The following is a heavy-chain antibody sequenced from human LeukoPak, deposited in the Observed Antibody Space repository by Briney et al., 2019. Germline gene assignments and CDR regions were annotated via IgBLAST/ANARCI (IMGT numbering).Heavy chain of an antibody. D-gene: IGHD3-3*01. J-gene: IGHJ4*02. Sequence: ASVKVSCKASGYTFTGYYIHWVRQAPGQGLEWMGRINPNGGGTNYAQKFQGRVTMTSDTSISTAYMELSRLRSDDTAVYYCARERKITIFGVACDYWGQGTLVTASS. CDR2: INPNGGGT. V-gene: IGHV1-2*06. CDR1: GYTFTGYY. CDR3: ARERKITIFGVACDY.